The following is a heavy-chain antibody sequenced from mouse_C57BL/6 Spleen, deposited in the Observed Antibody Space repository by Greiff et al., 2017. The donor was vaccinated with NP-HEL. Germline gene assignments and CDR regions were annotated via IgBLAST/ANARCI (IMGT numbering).Heavy chain of an antibody. CDR1: GYTFTSYW. CDR2: INPSKGGT. Sequence: QVQLQQPGTELVKPGASVKLSCKASGYTFTSYWMHWVKQRPGQGLEWIGNINPSKGGTNYNEKFKSKATLTVDKASSTAYMQLSSLTSEDSAVYYCASDSSGWGYVMDYWGQGTSVTVSS. V-gene: IGHV1-53*01. CDR3: ASDSSGWGYVMDY. J-gene: IGHJ4*01. D-gene: IGHD3-2*02.